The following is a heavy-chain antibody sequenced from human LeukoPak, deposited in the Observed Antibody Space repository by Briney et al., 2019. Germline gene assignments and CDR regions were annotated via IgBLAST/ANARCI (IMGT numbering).Heavy chain of an antibody. CDR3: ARDKSRSGYYSIFDY. J-gene: IGHJ4*02. V-gene: IGHV3-33*01. CDR1: GFTFSSYG. CDR2: IWYDGSNK. D-gene: IGHD3-3*01. Sequence: GGSLRLSCAASGFTFSSYGMHWVRQAPGKGLEWVAVIWYDGSNKYYADSVKGRFTISRDNSKNTLYLQMNSLRAEDTAVYYCARDKSRSGYYSIFDYWGQGTLVTVSS.